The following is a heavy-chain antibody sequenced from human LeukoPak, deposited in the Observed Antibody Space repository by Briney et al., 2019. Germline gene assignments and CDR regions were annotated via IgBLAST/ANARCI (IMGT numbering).Heavy chain of an antibody. D-gene: IGHD3-22*01. J-gene: IGHJ4*02. CDR1: GFSFSSYG. CDR3: AKDPTYYYDSSLTEY. V-gene: IGHV3-30*18. CDR2: ISYDGTNK. Sequence: GGSLRLSCAASGFSFSSYGMHWVRQAPGKGVEWLAVISYDGTNKYYADSVMGRFTVSRDNSKNTLYLQMNSLRAEDTAIYYCAKDPTYYYDSSLTEYWGQGTLVTVSS.